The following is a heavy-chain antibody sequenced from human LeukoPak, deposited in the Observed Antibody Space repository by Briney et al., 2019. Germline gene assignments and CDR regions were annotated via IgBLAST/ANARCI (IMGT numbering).Heavy chain of an antibody. Sequence: SETLSLTCTVSDDSITIYYWTWIRQPPGKGLEWIGYIDHTGSTNYNPSLNSRVTIPRDTSKHHFSLELSSVTAADTAVYFCARGRVSSSSWYSTFYYYFYMDVWGKGTTVTVSS. D-gene: IGHD6-13*01. V-gene: IGHV4-59*01. J-gene: IGHJ6*03. CDR2: IDHTGST. CDR3: ARGRVSSSSWYSTFYYYFYMDV. CDR1: DDSITIYY.